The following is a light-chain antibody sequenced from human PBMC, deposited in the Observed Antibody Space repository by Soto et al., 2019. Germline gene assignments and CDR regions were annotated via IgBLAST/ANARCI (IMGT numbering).Light chain of an antibody. CDR2: GAS. V-gene: IGKV3-15*01. CDR3: QHYNNWPPWT. Sequence: EIVMTQSPATLSVSPGERATLSCRASQSVSNNLAWYQQEPGQAPRLLIYGASTRATGIPARFSGSGSGTEFTLTISSLHSEDFAVYYCQHYNNWPPWTFGQGTKVDIK. J-gene: IGKJ1*01. CDR1: QSVSNN.